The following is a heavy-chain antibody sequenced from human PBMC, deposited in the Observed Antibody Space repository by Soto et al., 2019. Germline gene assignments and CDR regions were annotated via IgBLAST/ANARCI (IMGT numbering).Heavy chain of an antibody. Sequence: SETLSLTCTVSGGSVSSTSYYWTWIRQPPGKGLEWIGRIYTSGSTNYNPSLKSRVTLSVDTSKNQFSLKLSSVTAADTALYYCARQTTYSSSWFDYWGHGTLVTVSS. CDR1: GGSVSSTSYY. V-gene: IGHV4-61*02. CDR2: IYTSGST. D-gene: IGHD2-2*01. CDR3: ARQTTYSSSWFDY. J-gene: IGHJ5*01.